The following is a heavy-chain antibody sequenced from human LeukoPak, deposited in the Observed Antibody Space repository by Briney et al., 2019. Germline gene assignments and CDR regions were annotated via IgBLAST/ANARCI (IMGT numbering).Heavy chain of an antibody. CDR3: AAYGSDDFDI. J-gene: IGHJ3*02. Sequence: GSLRPFCAASGLTVSSNYISWVRPAPEKGPEWVSVIYSGGSTYYADSVKGRFTISRDNSKNTVYLQMNSLRAEDTAVYYCAAYGSDDFDIWGQGTMVTVSS. CDR2: IYSGGST. D-gene: IGHD4-17*01. V-gene: IGHV3-53*01. CDR1: GLTVSSNY.